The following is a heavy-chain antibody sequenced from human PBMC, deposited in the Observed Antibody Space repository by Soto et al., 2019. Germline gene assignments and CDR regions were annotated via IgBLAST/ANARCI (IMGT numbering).Heavy chain of an antibody. D-gene: IGHD3-10*01. CDR2: IWYDGSNK. Sequence: LRLSCAASGFTFSSYGMHWVRQAPGKGLEWVAVIWYDGSNKYYADSVKGRFTISRDNSKNTLYLQMNSLRAEDTAVYYCARGGTYYYGSGSLRGMDVWGQGTTVTVSS. CDR1: GFTFSSYG. CDR3: ARGGTYYYGSGSLRGMDV. V-gene: IGHV3-33*01. J-gene: IGHJ6*02.